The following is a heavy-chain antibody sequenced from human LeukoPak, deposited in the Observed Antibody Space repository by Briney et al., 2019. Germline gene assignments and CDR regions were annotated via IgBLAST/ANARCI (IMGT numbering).Heavy chain of an antibody. CDR2: IYPGDSDT. Sequence: GESLKISCKGSGYSFTSYWIGWVRQMPGKGLEWMGIIYPGDSDTRYSPSFQGQVTISADKSISTAYLQWSSLKASDTAVYYCARHGGYYYDSSGSLPGASDIWGQGTMVTVSS. CDR1: GYSFTSYW. CDR3: ARHGGYYYDSSGSLPGASDI. J-gene: IGHJ3*02. V-gene: IGHV5-51*01. D-gene: IGHD3-22*01.